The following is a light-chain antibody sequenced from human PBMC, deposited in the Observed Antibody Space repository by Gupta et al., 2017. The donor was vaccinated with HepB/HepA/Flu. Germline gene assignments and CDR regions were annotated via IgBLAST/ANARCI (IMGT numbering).Light chain of an antibody. CDR3: MQAIQTPWT. CDR2: LGS. CDR1: QSLLHSNGYNY. J-gene: IGKJ1*01. V-gene: IGKV2-28*01. Sequence: DIVMTQSPLSLPVTPGEQASISCRSSQSLLHSNGYNYLDWYLQKPGQSPQLLIYLGSNRASGVPDRFSGSGSGTDFTLKISRVEAEDVGVYYCMQAIQTPWTFGQGTKVEIK.